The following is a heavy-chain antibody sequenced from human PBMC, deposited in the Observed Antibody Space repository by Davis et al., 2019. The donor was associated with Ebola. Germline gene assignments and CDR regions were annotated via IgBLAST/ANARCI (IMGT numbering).Heavy chain of an antibody. CDR1: GGSFSGYY. CDR2: INHSGST. D-gene: IGHD2-2*01. J-gene: IGHJ4*02. V-gene: IGHV4-34*01. CDR3: ARLVPDDY. Sequence: SETLSLTCAVYGGSFSGYYWSWILQPPGKGLEWIGEINHSGSTNYNPSLKSRVTISVDTSKNQFSLKLSSVTAADTAVYYCARLVPDDYWGQGTLVTVSS.